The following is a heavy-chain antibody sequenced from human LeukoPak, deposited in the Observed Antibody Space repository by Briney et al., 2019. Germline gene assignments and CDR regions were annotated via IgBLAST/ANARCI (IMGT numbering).Heavy chain of an antibody. J-gene: IGHJ4*02. Sequence: SETLSLTCTVSGGSVTTYYWSWIRQSAGKGLEWIGRIYGSGSTNYSPSLKSRVTMSLDTSKNQFSLKLSSVPAADTAVYYCAREGDDGYSFGYPISYWGQGSLVTVSS. CDR1: GGSVTTYY. V-gene: IGHV4-4*07. CDR2: IYGSGST. CDR3: AREGDDGYSFGYPISY. D-gene: IGHD5-18*01.